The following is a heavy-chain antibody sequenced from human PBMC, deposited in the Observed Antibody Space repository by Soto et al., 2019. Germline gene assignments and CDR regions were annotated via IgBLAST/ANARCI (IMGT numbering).Heavy chain of an antibody. D-gene: IGHD2-2*01. CDR1: GFTFSSYA. CDR3: AKDPEPCSSTSCYAFLIKYYFDY. CDR2: ISGSGGST. V-gene: IGHV3-23*01. J-gene: IGHJ4*02. Sequence: GGSLRLSCAASGFTFSSYAMSWVRQAPGKGLEWVSAISGSGGSTYYADSVKGRFTISRDNSKNTLYLQMNSLRAEDTAVYYCAKDPEPCSSTSCYAFLIKYYFDYWGQGTLVTVSS.